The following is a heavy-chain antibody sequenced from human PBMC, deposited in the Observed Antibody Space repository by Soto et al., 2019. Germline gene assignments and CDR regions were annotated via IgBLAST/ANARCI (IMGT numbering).Heavy chain of an antibody. J-gene: IGHJ3*02. Sequence: PLVSLRLSCAASGFIFSTYAMNWVRQAPGKGLEWVSAISNSGDSAYYAESVRGRFTISRDNSINTLYLQMRSLRPEDTAVYYCAHPRGYGVFDAVDIWGQGTMGTVSS. V-gene: IGHV3-23*01. CDR2: ISNSGDSA. CDR3: AHPRGYGVFDAVDI. CDR1: GFIFSTYA. D-gene: IGHD4-17*01.